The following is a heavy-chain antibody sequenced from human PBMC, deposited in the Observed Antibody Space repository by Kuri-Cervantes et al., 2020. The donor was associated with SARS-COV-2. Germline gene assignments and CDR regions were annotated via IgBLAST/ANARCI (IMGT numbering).Heavy chain of an antibody. D-gene: IGHD6-13*01. CDR2: IRYDGSNK. Sequence: GGSLRLSCAASGFTFSSYAMHWVRQAPGKGLEWVAFIRYDGSNKYYADSVKGRFTISRDNSKNTLYLQMNSLRAEDTAVYYCAKAPGIYSSSWYELDYWGQGTLVTVSS. J-gene: IGHJ4*02. CDR1: GFTFSSYA. V-gene: IGHV3-30*02. CDR3: AKAPGIYSSSWYELDY.